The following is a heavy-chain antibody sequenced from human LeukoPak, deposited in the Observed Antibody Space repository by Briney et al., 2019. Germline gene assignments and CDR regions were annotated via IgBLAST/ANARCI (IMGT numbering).Heavy chain of an antibody. V-gene: IGHV3-53*01. CDR3: ARGYPFYFDH. CDR1: GFTVTTNS. Sequence: QPGGSLRLSCAASGFTVTTNSMSWVRQAPGKGLEWVSVIYSGGSTYYGDSVKGRFTISRDISKNTLYFQLNSLRAEDTAVYYCARGYPFYFDHWGQGTLVTVSS. J-gene: IGHJ4*02. D-gene: IGHD1-1*01. CDR2: IYSGGST.